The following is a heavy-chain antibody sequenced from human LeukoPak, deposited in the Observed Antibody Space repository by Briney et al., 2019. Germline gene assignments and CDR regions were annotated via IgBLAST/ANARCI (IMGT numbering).Heavy chain of an antibody. CDR2: IYSTGST. D-gene: IGHD5-12*01. V-gene: IGHV4-61*02. J-gene: IGHJ6*03. Sequence: SETLSLTCTVSGGSISSGGFHWSWIRQPAGRGLEWIGRIYSTGSTNENPSLKSRVTISVDTSKNQFSLKLSSVTAADTAVYYCARAREYSGYKPLASYYYYMDVWGKGTTVTVSS. CDR1: GGSISSGGFH. CDR3: ARAREYSGYKPLASYYYYMDV.